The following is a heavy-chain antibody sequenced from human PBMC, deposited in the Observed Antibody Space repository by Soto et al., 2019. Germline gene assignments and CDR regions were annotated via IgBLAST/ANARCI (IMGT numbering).Heavy chain of an antibody. Sequence: QVHLVQSGAEVKKPGASVKVSCKASGYTFTNHGINWVRQAPGQGLEWMGWISAYNGDTKYAQKFQGRVTMTTDTSTSTAYMDLGSLRSDDTAVYYCAKDPSNTSGNRIWFDPWGQGTLVTVSS. CDR1: GYTFTNHG. V-gene: IGHV1-18*04. D-gene: IGHD6-19*01. J-gene: IGHJ5*02. CDR3: AKDPSNTSGNRIWFDP. CDR2: ISAYNGDT.